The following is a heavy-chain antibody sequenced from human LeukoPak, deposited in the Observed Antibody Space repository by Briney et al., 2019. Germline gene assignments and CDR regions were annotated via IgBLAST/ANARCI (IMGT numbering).Heavy chain of an antibody. D-gene: IGHD4-11*01. CDR2: IYSGGST. CDR3: ARQATTVTPVFDY. J-gene: IGHJ4*02. Sequence: GGSLRLSCAASGFTVSSNYMSWVRQAPGKGLEWVSVIYSGGSTYYADSVKGRFTISRDNSKNTLYLQMNSLRAEDTAVYYCARQATTVTPVFDYWGQGTLVTVSS. CDR1: GFTVSSNY. V-gene: IGHV3-53*01.